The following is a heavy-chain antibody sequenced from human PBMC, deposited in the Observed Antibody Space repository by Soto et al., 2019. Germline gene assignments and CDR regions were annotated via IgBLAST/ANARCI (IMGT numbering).Heavy chain of an antibody. J-gene: IGHJ4*02. V-gene: IGHV3-33*01. D-gene: IGHD4-17*01. CDR2: IWYDGSNK. CDR3: ARDHWYDYGGNSWFDY. CDR1: GFTFSSYG. Sequence: GGSLRLSCAASGFTFSSYGMHWVRQAPGKGLEWVAVIWYDGSNKYYADSVKGRFTISRDNSKNTLYLQMNSLRAEDTAVYYCARDHWYDYGGNSWFDYWGQGTLVTVSS.